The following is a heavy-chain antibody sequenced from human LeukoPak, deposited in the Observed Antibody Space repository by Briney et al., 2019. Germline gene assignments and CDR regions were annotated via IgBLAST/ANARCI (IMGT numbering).Heavy chain of an antibody. D-gene: IGHD4-23*01. CDR1: GGSISSGGYY. Sequence: SETLSLTCTVSGGSISSGGYYWSWIRQHPGKGLEGIGYIYYSGSTYYNPSLKSRVTISVDTSKNQFSLKLSSVTAADTAVYYCARGYGGNSGYFDYWGQGTLVTVSS. J-gene: IGHJ4*02. CDR2: IYYSGST. CDR3: ARGYGGNSGYFDY. V-gene: IGHV4-31*03.